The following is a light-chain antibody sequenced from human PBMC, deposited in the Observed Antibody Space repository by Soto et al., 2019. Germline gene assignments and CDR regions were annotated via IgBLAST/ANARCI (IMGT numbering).Light chain of an antibody. J-gene: IGKJ1*01. Sequence: DIQMTQSPSPLSASVGDRVTINCRASQSISSWLAWYQQKPGKAXKLLIYDASSLESGVPSRFSGSGSGTEFTLTISSLQPDDLATYYCQQYNSYLFGQGTKVDIK. V-gene: IGKV1-5*01. CDR3: QQYNSYL. CDR2: DAS. CDR1: QSISSW.